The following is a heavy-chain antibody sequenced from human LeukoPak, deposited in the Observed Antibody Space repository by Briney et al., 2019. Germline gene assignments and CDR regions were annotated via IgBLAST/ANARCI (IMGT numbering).Heavy chain of an antibody. V-gene: IGHV4-39*01. Sequence: PSETLSLTCTVSGGSISSSSYYGGWIRQPPGKGLEWIGSIYYSGSTYYNPSLKSRVTISVDTSKNQFSLKLSSVTAADTAVYYCASSGYDFWSGYSIDYWGQGTLVTVSS. D-gene: IGHD3-3*01. CDR2: IYYSGST. CDR1: GGSISSSSYY. J-gene: IGHJ4*02. CDR3: ASSGYDFWSGYSIDY.